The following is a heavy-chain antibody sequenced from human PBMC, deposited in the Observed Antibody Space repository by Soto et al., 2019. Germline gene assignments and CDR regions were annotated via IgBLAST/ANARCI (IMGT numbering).Heavy chain of an antibody. D-gene: IGHD3-22*01. J-gene: IGHJ3*02. Sequence: EVQLVESGGGLVQPGGSLRLSCAVSGFTFSDYWMRWVRQAPGKGLEWVVDIKQDGNEKYYVDSVKGRFTSSRDNAKNSRYLERSSLRAEAPAVCYCERGLCRSGYYSPWDAFDIWGQGTMVTVSS. CDR3: ERGLCRSGYYSPWDAFDI. CDR2: IKQDGNEK. CDR1: GFTFSDYW. V-gene: IGHV3-7*01.